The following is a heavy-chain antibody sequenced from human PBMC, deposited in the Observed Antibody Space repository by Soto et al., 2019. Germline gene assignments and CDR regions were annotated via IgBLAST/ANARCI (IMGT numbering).Heavy chain of an antibody. CDR1: GGSISSSSYY. D-gene: IGHD2-15*01. CDR3: ASLPYCSGGSCYLGWFDP. CDR2: IYYSGST. V-gene: IGHV4-39*01. Sequence: SETLSLTCTVSGGSISSSSYYWGWIRQPPGKGLEWIGSIYYSGSTYYNPSLKSRVTISVDTSKNQFSLKLSSVTAADTAVYYCASLPYCSGGSCYLGWFDPWGQGTLVTV. J-gene: IGHJ5*02.